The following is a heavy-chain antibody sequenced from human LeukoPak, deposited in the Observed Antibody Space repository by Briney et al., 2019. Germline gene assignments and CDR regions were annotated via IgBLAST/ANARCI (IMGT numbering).Heavy chain of an antibody. D-gene: IGHD2-15*01. CDR2: IFGSGGSA. V-gene: IGHV3-23*01. CDR1: GFTFNSYA. CDR3: AKVLVLVSANRYYFDY. J-gene: IGHJ4*02. Sequence: PGGSLRLFCAASGFTFNSYAMYWVRQAPGKGLEWGSGIFGSGGSAHYADSVKGRFTISRDNSKNTLYLQMNSLRAEDTAVYYCAKVLVLVSANRYYFDYWGRGTLVTVSS.